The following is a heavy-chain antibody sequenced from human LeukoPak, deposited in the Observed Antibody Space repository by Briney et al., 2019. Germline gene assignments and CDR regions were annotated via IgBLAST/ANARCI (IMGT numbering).Heavy chain of an antibody. J-gene: IGHJ4*02. CDR1: GFTFSSYG. Sequence: GGSLRLSCAASGFTFSSYGMHWDRQAPGKGLEWVAVIWYDGSNKYYADSVKGRFTISRDNSKNTLYLQMNSLRAEDTAVYYCARARTVTTYLGTVGYWGQGTLVTVSS. CDR3: ARARTVTTYLGTVGY. D-gene: IGHD4-17*01. CDR2: IWYDGSNK. V-gene: IGHV3-33*01.